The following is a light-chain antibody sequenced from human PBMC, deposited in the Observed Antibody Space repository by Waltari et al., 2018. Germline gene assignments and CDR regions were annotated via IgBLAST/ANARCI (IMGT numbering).Light chain of an antibody. J-gene: IGLJ2*01. V-gene: IGLV3-1*01. CDR3: QAWDTTTVV. CDR1: KLGDKY. CDR2: QDS. Sequence: SYELTQPASVSVSPGQTATITCSGDKLGDKYACWYRQKPGQAPVVVIYQDSKRPSGIPERISGSNSGTTATLTISGTQAMDEADYYCQAWDTTTVVFGGGTKLTVL.